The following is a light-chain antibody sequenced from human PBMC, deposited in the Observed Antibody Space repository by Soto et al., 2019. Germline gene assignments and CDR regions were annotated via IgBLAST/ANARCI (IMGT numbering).Light chain of an antibody. V-gene: IGLV6-57*04. J-gene: IGLJ2*01. Sequence: NFMLTQPHSVSESPGKTLSISCTRSSGSIANNYVQWYQQRPGSAPPTVIYDNNQRLSWVPDRFSVSTDGSSNSASLTFSGLQTEDEADYYCQSYDSDFVVFGGGTKLTVL. CDR3: QSYDSDFVV. CDR2: DNN. CDR1: SGSIANNY.